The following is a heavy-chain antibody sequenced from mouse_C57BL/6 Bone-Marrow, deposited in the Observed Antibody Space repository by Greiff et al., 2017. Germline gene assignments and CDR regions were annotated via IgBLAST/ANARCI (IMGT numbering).Heavy chain of an antibody. CDR3: ARSYDYGDYTMDY. V-gene: IGHV1-64*01. CDR2: MHPNGGSP. J-gene: IGHJ4*01. D-gene: IGHD2-4*01. CDR1: GYTFTNYW. Sequence: QVQLQQPGAELVKPGASVTLSCKASGYTFTNYWMHWVKQRPGQGLEWIGMMHPNGGSPDYNEKFKSEATLSVDKSSRTAYMELSSLTSEDSAVYYCARSYDYGDYTMDYWGQGTSVTVSS.